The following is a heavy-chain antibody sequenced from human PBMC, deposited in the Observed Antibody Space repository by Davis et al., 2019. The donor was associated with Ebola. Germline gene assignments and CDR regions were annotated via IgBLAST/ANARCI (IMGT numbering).Heavy chain of an antibody. CDR2: ISGSGDIS. V-gene: IGHV3-23*01. J-gene: IGHJ4*02. CDR1: GFTFSSYT. D-gene: IGHD2-21*02. CDR3: ARGPEVSGDLDY. Sequence: GESLKISCAASGFTFSSYTMNWVRQAPGKGLEWVSSISGSGDISYYADSVKGRFTISRDNSKNTLYPQMNSLRAEDTAVYYCARGPEVSGDLDYWGQGTLVTVSS.